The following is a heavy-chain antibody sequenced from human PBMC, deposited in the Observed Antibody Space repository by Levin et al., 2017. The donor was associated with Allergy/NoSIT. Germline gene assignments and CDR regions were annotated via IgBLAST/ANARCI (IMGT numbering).Heavy chain of an antibody. V-gene: IGHV4-34*01. CDR3: ARGRGSSWYLYYFDY. J-gene: IGHJ4*02. D-gene: IGHD6-13*01. CDR1: GGSFSGYY. CDR2: INHSGST. Sequence: PSETLSLTCAVYGGSFSGYYWSWIRQPPGKGLEWIGEINHSGSTNYNPSLKSRVTISVDTSKNQFSLKLSSVTAADTAVYYCARGRGSSWYLYYFDYWGQGTLVTVSS.